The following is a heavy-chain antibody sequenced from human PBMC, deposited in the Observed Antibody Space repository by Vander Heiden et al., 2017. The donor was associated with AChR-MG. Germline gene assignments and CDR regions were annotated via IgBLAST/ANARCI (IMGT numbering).Heavy chain of an antibody. CDR3: ARQYSSAWYVLDY. CDR1: GFPFSSYV. CDR2: IWWDGTII. V-gene: IGHV3-33*01. J-gene: IGHJ4*02. Sequence: QVQLVESGAGVVHPGRSLRLSCVASGFPFSSYVINWVRQTPGKGLEWVALIWWDGTIIYYADSVKGRFTISRDNSKSTVYLQMNSLSAEDTAVYYCARQYSSAWYVLDYWGQGTPVTVSS. D-gene: IGHD6-19*01.